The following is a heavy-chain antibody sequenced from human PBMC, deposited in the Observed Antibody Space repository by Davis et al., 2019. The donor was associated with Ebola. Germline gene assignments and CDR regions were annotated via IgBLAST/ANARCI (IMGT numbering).Heavy chain of an antibody. V-gene: IGHV3-53*01. CDR3: ARDLGLEWSH. D-gene: IGHD1-1*01. CDR1: GFSVSSPY. Sequence: PGGSLRLSSAASGFSVSSPYMTWVRQAPGKGLEWLAVIYSGGDSYYADSVQGRFTISRDTSQNTLYLQMSSLRVDDTAVYYCARDLGLEWSHWGQGTLVTVSS. J-gene: IGHJ4*02. CDR2: IYSGGDS.